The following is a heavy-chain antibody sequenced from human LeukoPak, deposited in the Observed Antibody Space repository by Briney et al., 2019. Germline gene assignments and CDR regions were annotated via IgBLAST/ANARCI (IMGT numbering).Heavy chain of an antibody. CDR1: GFTVSSNY. CDR2: ISGSGGST. V-gene: IGHV3-23*01. CDR3: AKGPSAVGTTS. J-gene: IGHJ4*02. Sequence: GGSLRLSCAASGFTVSSNYMSWVRQAPGKGLEWVSAISGSGGSTYYADSVKGRFTISRDNSKNTLYLQMNSLRAEDTAVYYCAKGPSAVGTTSWGQGTLVTVSS. D-gene: IGHD1-26*01.